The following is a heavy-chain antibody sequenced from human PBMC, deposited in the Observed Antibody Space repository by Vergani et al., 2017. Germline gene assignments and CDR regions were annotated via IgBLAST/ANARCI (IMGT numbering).Heavy chain of an antibody. D-gene: IGHD2-2*01. Sequence: QVQLQESGPGLVKPSQTLSLTCTVSGGSISSGSYYWSWIRQPAGKGLEWIGRIYTSGSTNYNPSLKSRVTISVDTSKNQFSLKLSSVTAADTAVYYCARDRIVVVPAAYYYYYGMDVWGQGP. CDR3: ARDRIVVVPAAYYYYYGMDV. J-gene: IGHJ6*02. CDR1: GGSISSGSYY. V-gene: IGHV4-61*02. CDR2: IYTSGST.